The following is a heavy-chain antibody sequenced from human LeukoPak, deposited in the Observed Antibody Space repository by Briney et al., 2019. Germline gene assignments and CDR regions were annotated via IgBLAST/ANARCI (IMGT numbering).Heavy chain of an antibody. CDR1: GGSIRSSY. CDR2: IYTSGST. J-gene: IGHJ4*02. V-gene: IGHV4-4*07. Sequence: SETLSLTCTVSGGSIRSSYWSWFRQPAGKGLEWIGRIYTSGSTTYNPSLKSRVTMSLDTSKNHFSLNLRSVTAADTAVYFCATDDYDSAVYSYWGQGTLVTVS. CDR3: ATDDYDSAVYSY. D-gene: IGHD3-22*01.